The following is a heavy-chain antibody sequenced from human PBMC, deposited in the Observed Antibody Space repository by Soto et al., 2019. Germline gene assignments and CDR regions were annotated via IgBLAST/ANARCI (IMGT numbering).Heavy chain of an antibody. V-gene: IGHV3-30-3*01. D-gene: IGHD2-8*01. CDR3: ARFLGYCTNGVCPTSYYYYGMDV. CDR1: GFTFSSYA. J-gene: IGHJ6*02. CDR2: ISYDGSNK. Sequence: GGSLRLSCAASGFTFSSYAMHWVRQAPGKGLEWVAVISYDGSNKYYADSVKGRFTISRDNSKNTLYLQMNSLRAEDTAVYYCARFLGYCTNGVCPTSYYYYGMDVWGQGTTVTVSS.